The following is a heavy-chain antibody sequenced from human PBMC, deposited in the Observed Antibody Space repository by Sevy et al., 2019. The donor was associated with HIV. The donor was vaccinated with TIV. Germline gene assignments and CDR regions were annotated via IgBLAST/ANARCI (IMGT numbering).Heavy chain of an antibody. J-gene: IGHJ4*02. CDR3: AGDSIAVAGGTN. CDR2: IYYSGST. CDR1: GGSISSGGYY. Sequence: SETLSLTCTVSGGSISSGGYYWSWIRQHPGKGLEWIGYIYYSGSTYYNPSLKSRVTISVDTSKNQFSLKLSSVTAADTAVYYCAGDSIAVAGGTNWGQGTLVTVSS. D-gene: IGHD6-19*01. V-gene: IGHV4-31*03.